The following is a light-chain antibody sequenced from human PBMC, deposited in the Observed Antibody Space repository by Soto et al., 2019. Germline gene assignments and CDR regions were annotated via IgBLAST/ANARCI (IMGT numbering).Light chain of an antibody. CDR2: AAS. V-gene: IGKV1-39*01. CDR3: QQGSSTPPPT. CDR1: QSISSY. J-gene: IGKJ1*01. Sequence: DIQMTQSPSSLSASVGDRVTITCRARQSISSYLNWYQQKPGKAPKLLIYAASSLQSGGPSRFSGSGSGTDFTLTISSLQPEDFATYYCQQGSSTPPPTFGQGTKVEIK.